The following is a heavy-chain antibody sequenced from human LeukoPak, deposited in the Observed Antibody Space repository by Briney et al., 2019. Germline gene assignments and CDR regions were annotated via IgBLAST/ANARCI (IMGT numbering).Heavy chain of an antibody. CDR2: ISSSSSTI. Sequence: PGGSLRLSCAASGFTFSSYAMSWVRQAPGKGLEWVSYISSSSSTIYYADSVKGRFTISRDNSNNTLYLQMNSLRVEDTAIYFCAKDVGGRLGPWGQGALVTVSS. CDR3: AKDVGGRLGP. CDR1: GFTFSSYA. V-gene: IGHV3-23*01. D-gene: IGHD1-26*01. J-gene: IGHJ5*02.